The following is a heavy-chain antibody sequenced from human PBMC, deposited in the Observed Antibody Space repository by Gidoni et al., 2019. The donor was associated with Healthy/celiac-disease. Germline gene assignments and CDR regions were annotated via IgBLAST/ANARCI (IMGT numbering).Heavy chain of an antibody. J-gene: IGHJ4*02. Sequence: QVQLVQSGAEVKKPGSSVKVSCKASGGTFSSYAISWVRQAPGQGLEWMGRIIPILGIANYAQKFQGRVTITADKSTSTAYMELSSLRSEDTAVYYCARGLWGRYDSSGYYPDYWGQGTLVTVSS. CDR3: ARGLWGRYDSSGYYPDY. V-gene: IGHV1-69*04. CDR1: GGTFSSYA. CDR2: IIPILGIA. D-gene: IGHD3-22*01.